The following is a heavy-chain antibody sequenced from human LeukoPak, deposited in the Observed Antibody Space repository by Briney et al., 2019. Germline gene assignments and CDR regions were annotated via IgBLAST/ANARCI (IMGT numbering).Heavy chain of an antibody. D-gene: IGHD3-9*01. Sequence: SETLSLTCTVSGGSISGHYWSWIRQPPGKRLEWIGNIYYTGSTNYNPSLKSRVTISVDTSKNQFSLKLSSVTAADTAFYYKQKTAYDILTGYYKDYWGQGTLVTVSS. CDR2: IYYTGST. V-gene: IGHV4-59*08. J-gene: IGHJ4*02. CDR1: GGSISGHY. CDR3: QKTAYDILTGYYKDY.